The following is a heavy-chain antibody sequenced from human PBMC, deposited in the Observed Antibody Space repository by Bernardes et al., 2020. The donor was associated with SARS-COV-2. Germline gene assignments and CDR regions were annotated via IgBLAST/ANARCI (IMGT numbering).Heavy chain of an antibody. CDR2: IKSGGTI. J-gene: IGHJ4*02. CDR1: GLTVSDAH. CDR3: TAAGIH. Sequence: GFLRRSCAASGLTVSDAHMTWVRQPPGKGLEWVGRIKSGGTIDYAAPVRGRFTISRDDSENKVYLHLRSLKGDDAGVYYCTAAGIHWGQGTLVTVSS. D-gene: IGHD3-10*01. V-gene: IGHV3-15*01.